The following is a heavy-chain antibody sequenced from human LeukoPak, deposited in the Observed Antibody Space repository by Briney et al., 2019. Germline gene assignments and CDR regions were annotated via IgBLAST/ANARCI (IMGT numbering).Heavy chain of an antibody. D-gene: IGHD2-15*01. CDR3: ARDGERYCSGDSCYVDY. J-gene: IGHJ4*02. V-gene: IGHV3-33*01. CDR1: GFTFSSYG. Sequence: GRSLRLSCAASGFTFSSYGMHCVRQAPGKGLEWVAVIWYDGSNKYYADSVKGRFTISRDNSMNTLYLQMNSLRAEDTAVYYCARDGERYCSGDSCYVDYWGRGTLFTVSS. CDR2: IWYDGSNK.